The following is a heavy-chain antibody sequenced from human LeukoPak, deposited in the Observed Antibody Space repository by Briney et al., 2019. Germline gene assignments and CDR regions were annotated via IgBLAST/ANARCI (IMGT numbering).Heavy chain of an antibody. J-gene: IGHJ4*02. Sequence: ASVRVSCKASGYTFTSYGISWVRQAPGQGLEWMGWISAYNGNTNYAQKLQGRVTMTTDTSTSTAYMELRSLRSDDTAVYYCARVRYSSSHPHFDYWGQGTLVTVS. D-gene: IGHD6-13*01. V-gene: IGHV1-18*01. CDR1: GYTFTSYG. CDR2: ISAYNGNT. CDR3: ARVRYSSSHPHFDY.